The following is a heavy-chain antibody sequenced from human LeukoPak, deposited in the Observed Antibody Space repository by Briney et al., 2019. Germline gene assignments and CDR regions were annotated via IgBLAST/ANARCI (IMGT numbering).Heavy chain of an antibody. J-gene: IGHJ4*02. CDR1: GGSISTYY. V-gene: IGHV4-4*07. Sequence: SETLSLTCTVSGGSISTYYWCWIRQPTGKGLEWIGRIYITGSTDYNPSLRSRVTMSVDTSKNQFSLKLSSVTAADTAVYYCARDDYGDFALDYWGQGTLVTVSS. D-gene: IGHD4-17*01. CDR3: ARDDYGDFALDY. CDR2: IYITGST.